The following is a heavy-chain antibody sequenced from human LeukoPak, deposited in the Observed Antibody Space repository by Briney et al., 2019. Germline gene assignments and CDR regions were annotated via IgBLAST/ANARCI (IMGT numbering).Heavy chain of an antibody. CDR3: AMEGNYYDSSGYYTRYFDY. CDR2: ISGSGGST. CDR1: GFNFSSYA. V-gene: IGHV3-23*01. J-gene: IGHJ4*02. D-gene: IGHD3-22*01. Sequence: GGALRLSCAASGFNFSSYAMSWVRQAPGKGLEWVSTISGSGGSTYYADSVKGRFTISRDNSKNTLYLQMNSLRAEDTAVYYCAMEGNYYDSSGYYTRYFDYWGQGTLVTVSS.